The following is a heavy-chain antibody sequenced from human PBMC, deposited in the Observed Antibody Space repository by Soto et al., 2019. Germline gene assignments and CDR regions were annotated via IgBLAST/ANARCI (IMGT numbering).Heavy chain of an antibody. CDR3: AKDRRDGDFMHILVVDF. V-gene: IGHV3-30*18. J-gene: IGHJ4*02. CDR1: GFSLSSYA. Sequence: QVQLVESGGGVVQPGGSLRLSCAASGFSLSSYAMHWVRQAPGKGLEWVALMSYDETKKYYADSVKGRFTISRDTSKNTLFFQMNNVRVEDTAVYYCAKDRRDGDFMHILVVDFWGQGALVTVSP. CDR2: MSYDETKK. D-gene: IGHD2-15*01.